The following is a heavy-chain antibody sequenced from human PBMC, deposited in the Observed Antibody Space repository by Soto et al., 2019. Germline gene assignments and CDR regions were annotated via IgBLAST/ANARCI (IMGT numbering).Heavy chain of an antibody. CDR3: AKLPYSGTYNVAY. D-gene: IGHD1-26*01. CDR2: ISGSGGST. CDR1: GFSFSSYD. J-gene: IGHJ4*02. V-gene: IGHV3-23*01. Sequence: GGSLRLSCAASGFSFSSYDMTWVRQAPGKGLQCVSAISGSGGSTYHADSVKGRFTISRDNSKNTLYLLMNSLRAEDTAVYYCAKLPYSGTYNVAYWGQGTLVTVSS.